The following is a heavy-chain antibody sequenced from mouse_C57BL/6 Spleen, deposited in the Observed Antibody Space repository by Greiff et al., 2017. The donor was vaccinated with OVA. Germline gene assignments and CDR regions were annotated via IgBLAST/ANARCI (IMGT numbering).Heavy chain of an antibody. CDR2: IYPGSGST. V-gene: IGHV1-55*01. D-gene: IGHD1-1*01. CDR3: ARLDYYGSSSWFAY. Sequence: QVQLQQSGAELVKPGASVKMSCKASGYTFTSYWITWVKQRPGQGLEWIGDIYPGSGSTNYNEKFKSKATLTVDTSSSTAYMQLSSLTSEDAAVYYCARLDYYGSSSWFAYWGQGTLVTVSA. J-gene: IGHJ3*01. CDR1: GYTFTSYW.